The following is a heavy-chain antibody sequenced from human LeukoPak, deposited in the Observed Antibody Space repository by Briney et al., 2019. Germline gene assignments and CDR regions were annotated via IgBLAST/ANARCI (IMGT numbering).Heavy chain of an antibody. CDR3: AKGGDSSGYSATGDF. V-gene: IGHV3-23*01. J-gene: IGHJ4*02. D-gene: IGHD3-22*01. CDR2: ISGTGVRT. CDR1: GFTFSRHA. Sequence: PGGFLRLSCVASGFTFSRHAMSWVRQAPGKGLEWVSTISGTGVRTFYADSVMGRFTISRDNSKNTLYLQMNSLRAEDPAVYYCAKGGDSSGYSATGDFWGQGTLVTVSS.